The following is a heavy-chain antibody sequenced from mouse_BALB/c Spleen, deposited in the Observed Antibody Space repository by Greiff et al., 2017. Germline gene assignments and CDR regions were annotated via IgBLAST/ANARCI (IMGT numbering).Heavy chain of an antibody. CDR2: ISSGGSYT. CDR1: GFTFSSYT. D-gene: IGHD1-1*01. Sequence: EVMLVESGGGLVKPGGSLKLSCAASGFTFSSYTMSWVRQTPEKRLEWVATISSGGSYTYYPDSVKGRFTISRDNAKNTLYLQMSSLKSEDTAMYYCTNYYGSSYVGAMDYWGQGTSVTVSS. J-gene: IGHJ4*01. V-gene: IGHV5-6-4*01. CDR3: TNYYGSSYVGAMDY.